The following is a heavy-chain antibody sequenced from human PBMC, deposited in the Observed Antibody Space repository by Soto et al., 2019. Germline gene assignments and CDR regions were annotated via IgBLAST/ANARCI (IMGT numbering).Heavy chain of an antibody. CDR3: ARDAGRRRSTTPDPGAYHYHGMDV. CDR2: INPSGGST. Sequence: VAAVKVSCEACGCTFTRYDMHWGRQTPGQGLEWMGIINPSGGSTSYAQKFQGRVTMTRDTSTSTVYMELSSLRSEDTAVYYCARDAGRRRSTTPDPGAYHYHGMDVRG. J-gene: IGHJ6*02. D-gene: IGHD4-17*01. V-gene: IGHV1-46*01. CDR1: GCTFTRYD.